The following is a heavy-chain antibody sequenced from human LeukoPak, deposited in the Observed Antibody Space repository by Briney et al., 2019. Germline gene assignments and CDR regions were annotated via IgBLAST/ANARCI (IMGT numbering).Heavy chain of an antibody. Sequence: GGSLRLSCGASGFTFSSYWMTWVRQAPGKGLERGANIKQEGGEKYYVDSLNGRFTISRDNATNSLYLQMNSLRADDAGVYYCVRDAGYCSGGSCYPYWYFDLWGRGTLVTDSS. D-gene: IGHD2-15*01. CDR1: GFTFSSYW. J-gene: IGHJ2*01. CDR3: VRDAGYCSGGSCYPYWYFDL. V-gene: IGHV3-7*01. CDR2: IKQEGGEK.